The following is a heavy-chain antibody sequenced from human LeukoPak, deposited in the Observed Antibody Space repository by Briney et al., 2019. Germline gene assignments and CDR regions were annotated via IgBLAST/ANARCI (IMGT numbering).Heavy chain of an antibody. D-gene: IGHD3-22*01. CDR3: ARGASYLYYYDSSGYFDY. V-gene: IGHV1-8*03. CDR2: MNLNSGNT. Sequence: ASVKVSCKASGYTFTSYDINWVRQATGQGLEWMGWMNLNSGNTGYAQKFQGRVTITRNTSISTAYMELSSLRSEDTAVYYCARGASYLYYYDSSGYFDYWGQGTLVTVSS. CDR1: GYTFTSYD. J-gene: IGHJ4*02.